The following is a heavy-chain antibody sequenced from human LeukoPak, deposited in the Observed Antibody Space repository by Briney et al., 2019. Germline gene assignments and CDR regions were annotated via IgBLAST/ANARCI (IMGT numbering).Heavy chain of an antibody. V-gene: IGHV3-21*04. CDR3: ANRAFDI. J-gene: IGHJ3*02. CDR1: VFTFSSYG. D-gene: IGHD2/OR15-2a*01. CDR2: ISTTSGNI. Sequence: GGSLRLSCAASVFTFSSYGMYWVRQAPGKGLEWVAAISTTSGNIYYADSVKGRFTISRDNAKNSLYLQMNSLRAEDTALYYCANRAFDIWGQGTMVTVSS.